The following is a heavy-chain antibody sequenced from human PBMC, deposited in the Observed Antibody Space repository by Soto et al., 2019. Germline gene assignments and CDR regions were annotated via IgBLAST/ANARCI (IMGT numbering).Heavy chain of an antibody. CDR2: MNPNSGNT. V-gene: IGHV1-8*01. CDR1: GYTFTSYN. J-gene: IGHJ5*02. Sequence: QVQLVQSGAEVKKPGASVKVSCKASGYTFTSYNINWVRLATGQGLEWMGWMNPNSGNTGYAQKFQSRVTMTSDTSISTAYMELSDLTSEDTAVYYCARGREYSSVQLAHWGQGTLVTVSS. CDR3: ARGREYSSVQLAH. D-gene: IGHD6-19*01.